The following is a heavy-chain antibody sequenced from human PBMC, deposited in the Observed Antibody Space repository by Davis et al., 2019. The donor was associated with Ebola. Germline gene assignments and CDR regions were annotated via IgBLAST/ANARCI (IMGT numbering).Heavy chain of an antibody. CDR1: GFIFSSYA. CDR3: VREAGGGSYADV. D-gene: IGHD1-26*01. CDR2: IRRGGDVT. V-gene: IGHV3-48*02. Sequence: GESLKISCAASGFIFSSYAMNWVRQAPGKGLEWISYIRRGGDVTYYADSVKGRFTVSRDNAKNSLYLQMFSLRDEDTAVYYCVREAGGGSYADVWGKGTTVTVSS. J-gene: IGHJ6*04.